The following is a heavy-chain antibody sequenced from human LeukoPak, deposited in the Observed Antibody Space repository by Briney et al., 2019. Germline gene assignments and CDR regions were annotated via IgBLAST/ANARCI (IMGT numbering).Heavy chain of an antibody. J-gene: IGHJ4*02. D-gene: IGHD3-22*01. CDR2: IIPIFGTA. V-gene: IGHV1-69*13. CDR1: GGTFSSYA. Sequence: ASVKVSCKASGGTFSSYAISWVRQAPGQGLEWMGGIIPIFGTANYAQKFQGRVTITADESTSTAYMELSSLRSEDTAVYYCAKRELSSGYPGGFDYWGQGTLVTVSS. CDR3: AKRELSSGYPGGFDY.